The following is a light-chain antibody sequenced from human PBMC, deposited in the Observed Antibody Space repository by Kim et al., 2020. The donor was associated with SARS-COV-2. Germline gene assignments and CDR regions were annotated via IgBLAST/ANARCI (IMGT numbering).Light chain of an antibody. CDR3: QQSYSSPPT. V-gene: IGKV1-39*01. J-gene: IGKJ1*01. CDR1: QRISRH. Sequence: ASIGDRVNITCRASQRISRHFNWYQKRPGEAPKLLIYGASNLQSGVPSRFSGSGSGTDFTLTISSLQPEDFATYYCQQSYSSPPTFGQGTKVDIK. CDR2: GAS.